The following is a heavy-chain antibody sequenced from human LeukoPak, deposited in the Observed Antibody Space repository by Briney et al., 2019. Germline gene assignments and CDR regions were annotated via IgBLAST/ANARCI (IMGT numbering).Heavy chain of an antibody. CDR2: IYSGGST. V-gene: IGHV3-53*01. D-gene: IGHD1-26*01. CDR1: GFTVSSNY. Sequence: GGSLRLSCAASGFTVSSNYMSWVRQAPGKGLEWVSVIYSGGSTNYADSLKGRFTISRDNAKNSLYLQMNSLRAEDTAVYYCARDRGSYYLSGDYWGQGTLVTVSS. J-gene: IGHJ4*02. CDR3: ARDRGSYYLSGDY.